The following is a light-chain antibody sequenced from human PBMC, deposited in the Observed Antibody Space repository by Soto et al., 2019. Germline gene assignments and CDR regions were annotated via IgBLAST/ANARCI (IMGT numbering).Light chain of an antibody. CDR1: QSISTW. V-gene: IGKV1-5*01. J-gene: IGKJ1*01. CDR2: DAF. Sequence: DIQMTQSPSTLSASVGDRVTITCRASQSISTWLAWYQQKPGKAPKLLIYDAFYLERGVPSRFSGSGSGTKFTLTISSLQSDDLATYYCQQYNSFWTFGQGTKVDIK. CDR3: QQYNSFWT.